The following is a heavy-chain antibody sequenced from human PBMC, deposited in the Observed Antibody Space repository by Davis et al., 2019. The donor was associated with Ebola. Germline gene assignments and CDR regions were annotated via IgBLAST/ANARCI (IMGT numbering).Heavy chain of an antibody. Sequence: GESLKISCSASGFTFSNFPFQWVRQAPGKGPEYVSSISPNGGRTNYADSVKGRFTISRDNSKNTLYLQLGSLRIEDTAVYYCVKAGSEYELISPFFDSWGQGTLVSVSA. CDR3: VKAGSEYELISPFFDS. V-gene: IGHV3-64D*08. CDR1: GFTFSNFP. J-gene: IGHJ4*02. D-gene: IGHD1-14*01. CDR2: ISPNGGRT.